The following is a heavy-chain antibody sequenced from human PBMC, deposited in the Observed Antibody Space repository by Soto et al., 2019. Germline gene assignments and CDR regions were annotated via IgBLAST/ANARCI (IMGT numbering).Heavy chain of an antibody. J-gene: IGHJ6*03. CDR3: ARLSSGWYGSPCAYYYYYMDV. V-gene: IGHV3-72*01. D-gene: IGHD6-19*01. Sequence: EVQLVESGGCLVQPGGSLRLSCAASGFTFSDHYMDWVRQAPGKGLEWVGRTRNTANTYTTEYAASVKGSFTISRDDSTNSLYLQMNSLKTEDTAVYYCARLSSGWYGSPCAYYYYYMDVWGKGTTVTVSS. CDR2: TRNTANTYTT. CDR1: GFTFSDHY.